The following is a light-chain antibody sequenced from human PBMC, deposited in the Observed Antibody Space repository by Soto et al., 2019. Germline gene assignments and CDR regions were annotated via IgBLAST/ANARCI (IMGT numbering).Light chain of an antibody. Sequence: ETLMTQSPSTLSVSAGERATLSCRASQSVSGNLAWYQQKPGRAATLLMICASTRSTGMPDTFSGSGSGTALSPLISRLEQADFVVSYCRRYGASYLTFGGGTKVDIK. J-gene: IGKJ4*01. V-gene: IGKV3-15*01. CDR1: QSVSGN. CDR2: CAS. CDR3: RRYGASYLT.